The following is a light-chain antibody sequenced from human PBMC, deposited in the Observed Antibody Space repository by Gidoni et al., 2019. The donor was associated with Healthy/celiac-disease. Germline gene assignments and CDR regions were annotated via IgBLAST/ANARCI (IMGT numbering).Light chain of an antibody. J-gene: IGKJ2*01. V-gene: IGKV3-20*01. CDR2: GAS. CDR3: QQYGSSPMYT. CDR1: QSVSSSY. Sequence: ELVLTQSPGTLSLSPGERATLSCRASQSVSSSYLAWYQQKPGQAPRLLIYGASSRATGIPDRFSGSGSGTDFTLTISRLEPEDFAVYYCQQYGSSPMYTFGPXTKLEI.